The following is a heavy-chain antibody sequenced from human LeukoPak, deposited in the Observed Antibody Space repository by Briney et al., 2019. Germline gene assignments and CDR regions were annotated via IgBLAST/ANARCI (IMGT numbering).Heavy chain of an antibody. J-gene: IGHJ3*02. Sequence: SETLSLTCTVSGGSISSYYWSWIRQPPGKGLEWIGYIYYSGSTNYNPSLKSRVTISVDTSKNQFSLKLSSVTAADTAVYYCARGSYFHDAGAFDIWGLGTMVTVSS. CDR1: GGSISSYY. CDR2: IYYSGST. CDR3: ARGSYFHDAGAFDI. D-gene: IGHD1-1*01. V-gene: IGHV4-59*08.